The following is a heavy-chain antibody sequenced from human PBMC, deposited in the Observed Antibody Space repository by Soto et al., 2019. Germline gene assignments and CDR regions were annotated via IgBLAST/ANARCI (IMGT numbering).Heavy chain of an antibody. V-gene: IGHV3-15*01. CDR1: GFTFSNAW. CDR2: IKSDADGGAI. D-gene: IGHD2-8*01. J-gene: IGHJ4*02. CDR3: TTTNGRLEPPTNDF. Sequence: EVQLVESGGGLVKPGGSLRLSCAGSGFTFSNAWMSWVRRAPGTGLEWVGRIKSDADGGAIDYAAPVKGRFTISRDDSKNTLGQQMNNLRAEDTAVYSRTTTNGRLEPPTNDFWGQGTPFIGSS.